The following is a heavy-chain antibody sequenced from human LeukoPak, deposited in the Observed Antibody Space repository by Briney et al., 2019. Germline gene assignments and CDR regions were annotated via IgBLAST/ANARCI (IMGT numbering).Heavy chain of an antibody. J-gene: IGHJ4*02. CDR2: ISSSSSYI. CDR3: ARDGVGYGDSFDY. Sequence: GGSLRLSCAASGFTFSNYTVNWVRQAPGEGLEWVASISSSSSYIYYADSVKGRFTISRDNAKNLLYLQMTSLRAEDTAVYSCARDGVGYGDSFDYWGQGPLVTVSS. V-gene: IGHV3-21*06. D-gene: IGHD2-8*01. CDR1: GFTFSNYT.